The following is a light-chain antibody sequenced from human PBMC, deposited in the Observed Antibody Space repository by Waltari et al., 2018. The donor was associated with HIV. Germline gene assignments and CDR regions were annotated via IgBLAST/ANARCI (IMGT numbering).Light chain of an antibody. CDR2: DFI. CDR3: SSHTTTTTLWV. J-gene: IGLJ2*01. CDR1: SSDVGIFKY. V-gene: IGLV2-14*03. Sequence: QSALTQPASVSGSPGQSITLSCTGASSDVGIFKYFTWYQQHPGKAPKVIIYDFINRPSGVSNRFSGSKSDNTASLTISGLQAEDEADYYCSSHTTTTTLWVFGGGTKLTVL.